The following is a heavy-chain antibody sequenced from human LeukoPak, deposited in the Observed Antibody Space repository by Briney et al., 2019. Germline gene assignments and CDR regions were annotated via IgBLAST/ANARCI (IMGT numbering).Heavy chain of an antibody. CDR2: ISSSSSYI. V-gene: IGHV3-21*01. J-gene: IGHJ4*02. Sequence: GGSLRLSCAASGFTFSSYSMNRVRQAPGKGLEWVSSISSSSSYIYYADSVKGRFTISRDNAKNSLYLQMNSLRAEDTAVYYCASDSSSWRIPADYWGQGTLVTVSS. CDR1: GFTFSSYS. CDR3: ASDSSSWRIPADY. D-gene: IGHD6-13*01.